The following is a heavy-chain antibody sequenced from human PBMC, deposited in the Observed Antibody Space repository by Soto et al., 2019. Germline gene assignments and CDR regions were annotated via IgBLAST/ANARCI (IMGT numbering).Heavy chain of an antibody. V-gene: IGHV5-51*01. CDR1: GYSFTSYW. J-gene: IGHJ3*02. D-gene: IGHD5-18*01. CDR2: IYPGDSDT. CDR3: ARLWGTAMVIGGAFDI. Sequence: HGESLKISCKGSGYSFTSYWIGWVRQMPGKGLEWMGIIYPGDSDTRYSPSFQGQVTISADKSISTAYLQWSSLKASDTAMYYCARLWGTAMVIGGAFDIWGQGTMVTVSS.